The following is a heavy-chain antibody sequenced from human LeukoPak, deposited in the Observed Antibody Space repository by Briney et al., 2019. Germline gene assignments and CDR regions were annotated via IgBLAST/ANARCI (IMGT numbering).Heavy chain of an antibody. D-gene: IGHD3-3*01. CDR1: GGSISSYY. J-gene: IGHJ4*02. V-gene: IGHV4-4*07. CDR2: IYTSGST. CDR3: ARADFWSGYRFDY. Sequence: SESLSLTCTVSGGSISSYYWSWIRQPAGKGLEWIGRIYTSGSTDYNPSLKSRVTMSVDKSKNHLSLKLSSVTAADTAVYYCARADFWSGYRFDYWGQGTLVTVSS.